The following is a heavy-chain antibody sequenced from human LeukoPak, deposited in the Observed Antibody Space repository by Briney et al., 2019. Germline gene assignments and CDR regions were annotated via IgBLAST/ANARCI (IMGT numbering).Heavy chain of an antibody. CDR1: GGSINSYY. J-gene: IGHJ4*02. D-gene: IGHD1-7*01. Sequence: SETLSLTCTVSGGSINSYYWSWIRQPPGKGLEWIGYIYYSGSTNYNPSLKSRVTISVDTSKNQFSLKLSSVTAADTAVYYCATNWNYVYWGQGTLVTVSS. V-gene: IGHV4-59*01. CDR3: ATNWNYVY. CDR2: IYYSGST.